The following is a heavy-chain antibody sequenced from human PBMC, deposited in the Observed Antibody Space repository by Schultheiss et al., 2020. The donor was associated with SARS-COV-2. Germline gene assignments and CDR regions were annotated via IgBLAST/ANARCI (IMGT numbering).Heavy chain of an antibody. Sequence: SETLSLTCAVYGESFNGFYWTWIRQSPGKGLEWIGQVSHSGGTHYSPSLKRRVTISVDTSKSQFSLRLRSVTAAATAIYFCSRGRISVIPSPVLGLGPHYFSYYMDVWGIGTTVTVAS. V-gene: IGHV4-34*01. CDR3: SRGRISVIPSPVLGLGPHYFSYYMDV. CDR1: GESFNGFY. J-gene: IGHJ6*03. D-gene: IGHD4-11*01. CDR2: VSHSGGT.